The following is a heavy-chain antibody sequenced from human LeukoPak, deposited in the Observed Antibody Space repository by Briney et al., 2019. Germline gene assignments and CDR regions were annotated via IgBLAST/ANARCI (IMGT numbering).Heavy chain of an antibody. D-gene: IGHD6-19*01. CDR1: GYTFTDYY. CDR3: ARDRAPPSQIAVAGIDY. V-gene: IGHV1-46*01. J-gene: IGHJ4*02. Sequence: ASVKVSCKASGYTFTDYYMHWVRQAPGQGLEWMGIINPSGGSTSYAQKFQGRVTRTRDMSTSTVYMELSSLRSEDTAVYYCARDRAPPSQIAVAGIDYWGQGTLVTVSS. CDR2: INPSGGST.